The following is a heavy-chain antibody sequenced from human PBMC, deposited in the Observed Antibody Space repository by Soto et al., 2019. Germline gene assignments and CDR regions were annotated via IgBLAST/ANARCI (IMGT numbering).Heavy chain of an antibody. CDR3: AKKPLGETGTKRDYYYYYMDV. Sequence: HPGGSLRLSCAASGFTFSSYAMSWVRQAPGKGLEWVSAISGSGGSTYYADSVKGRFTISRDNSKNTLYLQMNGLRAEDTAVYYCAKKPLGETGTKRDYYYYYMDVWGKGTTVTVSS. J-gene: IGHJ6*03. CDR2: ISGSGGST. CDR1: GFTFSSYA. V-gene: IGHV3-23*01. D-gene: IGHD1-7*01.